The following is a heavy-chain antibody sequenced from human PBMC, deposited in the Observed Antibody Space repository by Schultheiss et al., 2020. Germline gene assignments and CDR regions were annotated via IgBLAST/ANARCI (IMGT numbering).Heavy chain of an antibody. D-gene: IGHD3-22*01. V-gene: IGHV4-39*01. J-gene: IGHJ4*02. Sequence: GSLRLSCTVSGGSISSSSYYWGWIRQPPGKGLEWIGTIYYSGSTCYNPSLKSRVTISVDTSKNQFSLKLSSVTAADTAVYYCARVNYYDSSGLDWGQGTLVTVSS. CDR3: ARVNYYDSSGLD. CDR1: GGSISSSSYY. CDR2: IYYSGST.